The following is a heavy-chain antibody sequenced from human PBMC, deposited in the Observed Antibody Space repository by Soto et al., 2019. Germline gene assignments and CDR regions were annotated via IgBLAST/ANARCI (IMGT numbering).Heavy chain of an antibody. CDR3: ARKGRTGTTQHYYFDY. V-gene: IGHV4-39*01. D-gene: IGHD1-1*01. CDR1: GGSISSSSYY. CDR2: IYYSGST. J-gene: IGHJ4*02. Sequence: PSETLSLTCTVSGGSISSSSYYWGWIRQPPGKGLEWIGSIYYSGSTYYNPSLKSRVTISVDTSKNQFSLKLSSVTAADTAVYYCARKGRTGTTQHYYFDYWGQGTLVTVPS.